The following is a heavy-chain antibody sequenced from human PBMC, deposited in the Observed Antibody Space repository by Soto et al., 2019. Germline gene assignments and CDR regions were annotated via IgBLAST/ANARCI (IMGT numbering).Heavy chain of an antibody. CDR1: GFTFNTYA. D-gene: IGHD3-10*01. V-gene: IGHV3-30-3*01. CDR3: ARGMGYMKLSGGAYYFDY. Sequence: QVQLVESGGAVVQPGKSLRLSCAASGFTFNTYALHWVRQAPGKGLEWVAVVSYDGTDKYYADSVKGRFTISRNNFGNTQYLEMHSLRPEDTAIYFCARGMGYMKLSGGAYYFDYWGQGTLVTVSS. J-gene: IGHJ4*02. CDR2: VSYDGTDK.